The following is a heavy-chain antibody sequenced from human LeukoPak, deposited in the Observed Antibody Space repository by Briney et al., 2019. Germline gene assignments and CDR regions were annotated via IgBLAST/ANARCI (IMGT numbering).Heavy chain of an antibody. CDR3: ASWRSEYGGLETTDAFDI. CDR1: GGSISSSSYY. CDR2: IYHSGST. Sequence: SETLSLTCTVSGGSISSSSYYWGWIRQPPGKGLEWIGSIYHSGSTYYNPSLKSRVTISVDTSKNQFSLKLSSVTAADTAVYYCASWRSEYGGLETTDAFDIWGQGTMVTVSS. D-gene: IGHD5-12*01. J-gene: IGHJ3*02. V-gene: IGHV4-39*07.